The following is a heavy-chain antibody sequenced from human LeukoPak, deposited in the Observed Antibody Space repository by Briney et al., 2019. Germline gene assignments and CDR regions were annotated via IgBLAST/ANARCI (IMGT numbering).Heavy chain of an antibody. J-gene: IGHJ6*02. V-gene: IGHV3-23*01. CDR1: GFTFSSYA. D-gene: IGHD3-3*01. CDR3: AKYGYYDFWSGFPYGMDV. Sequence: PGGSLRLSCAASGFTFSSYAMSWVRQAPGKGLEWVSTISDSGGNTYYADSVEGRFTISRDNSKNTLFLQMNSLRAEDTAVYYCAKYGYYDFWSGFPYGMDVWGQGTTVTVSS. CDR2: ISDSGGNT.